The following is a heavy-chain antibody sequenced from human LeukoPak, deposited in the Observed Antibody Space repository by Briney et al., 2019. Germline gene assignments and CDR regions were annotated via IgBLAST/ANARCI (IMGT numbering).Heavy chain of an antibody. Sequence: SETLSLTCTVSGGSISSSSYYWGWIRQPPGKGLEWIGYIYYSGSTNYNPSLKSRVTISVDTSKNQFSLKLSSVTAADTAVYYCARGKLWFGELTVDYWGQGTLVTVSS. V-gene: IGHV4-61*05. J-gene: IGHJ4*02. CDR1: GGSISSSSYY. CDR3: ARGKLWFGELTVDY. CDR2: IYYSGST. D-gene: IGHD3-10*01.